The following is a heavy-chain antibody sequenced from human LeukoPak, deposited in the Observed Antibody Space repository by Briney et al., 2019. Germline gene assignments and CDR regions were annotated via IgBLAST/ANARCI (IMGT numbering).Heavy chain of an antibody. CDR2: ISGSGGST. D-gene: IGHD3-10*01. J-gene: IGHJ4*02. Sequence: GGSLRLSCAASGFTFSSYAMSWVRQAPGKGLEWVSAISGSGGSTHYADSVEGRFTISRDNSKNTLYLQMNSLRAEDTAVYYCAKDLKSGSYYSVFDYWGQGTLVTVSS. V-gene: IGHV3-23*01. CDR1: GFTFSSYA. CDR3: AKDLKSGSYYSVFDY.